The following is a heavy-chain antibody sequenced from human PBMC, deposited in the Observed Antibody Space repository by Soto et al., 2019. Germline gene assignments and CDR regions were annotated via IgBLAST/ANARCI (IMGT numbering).Heavy chain of an antibody. Sequence: SETLSLTCTVSGGSISSSSYYWGWIRQPPGKGLEWIGSIYYSGSTYYNPSLKSRVTISVDTSKNQFSLKLSSVTAADTAVYYCARHVSIAVAEIDYWGQGTLVTVSS. J-gene: IGHJ4*02. V-gene: IGHV4-39*01. CDR3: ARHVSIAVAEIDY. CDR2: IYYSGST. D-gene: IGHD6-19*01. CDR1: GGSISSSSYY.